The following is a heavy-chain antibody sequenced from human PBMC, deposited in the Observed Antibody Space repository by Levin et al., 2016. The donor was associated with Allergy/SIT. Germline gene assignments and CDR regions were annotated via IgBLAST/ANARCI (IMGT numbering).Heavy chain of an antibody. CDR3: ARDSGAWGYYSDSSGFDY. CDR2: ITSSASYI. D-gene: IGHD3-22*01. V-gene: IGHV3-21*01. J-gene: IGHJ4*02. Sequence: GGSLRLSCAASGFTFSSYTIHWVRQAPGKGPEWVSSITSSASYIYYADSVKGRFTISRDNAKNSLYLLMHSLRAEDTAVHYCARDSGAWGYYSDSSGFDYWGQGALVTVSS. CDR1: GFTFSSYT.